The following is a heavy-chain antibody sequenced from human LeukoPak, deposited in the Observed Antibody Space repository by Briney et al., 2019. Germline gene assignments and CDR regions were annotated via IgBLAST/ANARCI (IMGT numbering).Heavy chain of an antibody. Sequence: SETLSLTCAVYGGSFSGYYWSWIRQPPGKGLEWIGEINHSGSTNYNPSLKSRVTISVDTSKNQFSLKLSSVTAADTAVSYCARFAVGATRGYLDYWGQGTLVTVSS. CDR3: ARFAVGATRGYLDY. V-gene: IGHV4-34*01. CDR1: GGSFSGYY. CDR2: INHSGST. D-gene: IGHD1-26*01. J-gene: IGHJ4*02.